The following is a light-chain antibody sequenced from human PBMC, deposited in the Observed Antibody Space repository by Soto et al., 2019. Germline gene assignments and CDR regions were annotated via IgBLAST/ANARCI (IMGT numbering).Light chain of an antibody. CDR1: QSLGNW. J-gene: IGKJ1*01. Sequence: DIQMTQSPSTLSASVGDRVTITCRASQSLGNWLAWYQQKPGKAPKLLIYKASTLEGGVPSRFSGSGSGTECTLTISSLQPDDFATYYCQQYKTFGQGTRVELK. CDR2: KAS. V-gene: IGKV1-5*03. CDR3: QQYKT.